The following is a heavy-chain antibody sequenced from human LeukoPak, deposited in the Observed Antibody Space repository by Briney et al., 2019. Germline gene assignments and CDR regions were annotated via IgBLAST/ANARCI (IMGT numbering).Heavy chain of an antibody. Sequence: PGGSLRLSCVASGFTFSSYAMSWVRQAPGKGLEWVSTISGSGVNTYYADSVKGRFTISRDNSKNTLYLQMNSLRAEDTAVYYCAKVLSSSWGYFGFWGQGTLVTVSS. CDR3: AKVLSSSWGYFGF. V-gene: IGHV3-23*01. CDR1: GFTFSSYA. CDR2: ISGSGVNT. J-gene: IGHJ4*02. D-gene: IGHD6-13*01.